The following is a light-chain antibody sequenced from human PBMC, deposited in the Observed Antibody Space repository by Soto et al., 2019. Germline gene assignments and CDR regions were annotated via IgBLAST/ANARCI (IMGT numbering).Light chain of an antibody. V-gene: IGKV1-33*01. Sequence: DIQMTQSPSSLSASVGDSVTITCQASQDMSNYLNWYQQKPGKAPKLLIYDASKLDTEVPSRFSGSGSGTDFTFTISSLQPEDIATYYCQQYDNLPYTFGEGTKLEIK. CDR2: DAS. J-gene: IGKJ2*01. CDR1: QDMSNY. CDR3: QQYDNLPYT.